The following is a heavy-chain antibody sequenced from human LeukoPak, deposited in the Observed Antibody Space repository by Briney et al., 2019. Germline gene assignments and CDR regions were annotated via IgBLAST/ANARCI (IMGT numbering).Heavy chain of an antibody. D-gene: IGHD2-15*01. J-gene: IGHJ4*02. CDR3: AKDAFSGSGGSCFLS. CDR1: GFTFDDYA. V-gene: IGHV3-9*01. Sequence: GGSLRLSCAASGFTFDDYAMHWVRQAPGKGLEWVSGISWNSGSIGYADSVKGRFTISRDNAKNSLYLQMNSLRAEDTALYYCAKDAFSGSGGSCFLSWGQGTLVTVSS. CDR2: ISWNSGSI.